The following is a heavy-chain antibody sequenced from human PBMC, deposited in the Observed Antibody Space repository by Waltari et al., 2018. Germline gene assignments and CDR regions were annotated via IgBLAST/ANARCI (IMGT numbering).Heavy chain of an antibody. CDR1: GYSFASYG. D-gene: IGHD6-19*01. J-gene: IGHJ4*02. V-gene: IGHV1-18*01. CDR2: ISGYNGDT. CDR3: ARVSGSGWYSPMHY. Sequence: QVQLVQSGAEVKKPGASVKVSCKASGYSFASYGFNWVRQAPGQGPEWMGWISGYNGDTNYAQKLQGRVTMTTDTSTSTAYMELRSLRSDDTAVYYCARVSGSGWYSPMHYWGQGTLVTVSS.